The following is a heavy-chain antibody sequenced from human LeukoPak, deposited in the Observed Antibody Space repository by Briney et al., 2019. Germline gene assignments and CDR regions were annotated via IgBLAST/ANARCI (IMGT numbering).Heavy chain of an antibody. CDR3: ARTYYDTSGYFYFDY. D-gene: IGHD3-22*01. CDR1: GGSISSSNW. V-gene: IGHV4-4*02. J-gene: IGHJ4*02. CDR2: IYHSGST. Sequence: SETLSLTCAVSGGSISSSNWWSWVRQPPGKGLEWIGEIYHSGSTNYNPSLKSRVTISVDKSKNQFSLKLSSVTAADTAVYYCARTYYDTSGYFYFDYWGQGTLVTVSS.